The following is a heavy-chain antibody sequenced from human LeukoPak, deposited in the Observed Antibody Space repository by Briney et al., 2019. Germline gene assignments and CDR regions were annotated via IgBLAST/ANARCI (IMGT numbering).Heavy chain of an antibody. J-gene: IGHJ4*02. CDR1: GFTFSSYG. V-gene: IGHV3-23*01. CDR2: ISGSGGST. D-gene: IGHD3-22*01. Sequence: GGSLRLSCAASGFTFSSYGMSWVRQAPRKGLEWVSSISGSGGSTYYADSVKGRFTISRDNSKNTLYLQMNSLRAEDTAVYYCAKAPPYYYDSSGLIVDYWGQGTLVTVSS. CDR3: AKAPPYYYDSSGLIVDY.